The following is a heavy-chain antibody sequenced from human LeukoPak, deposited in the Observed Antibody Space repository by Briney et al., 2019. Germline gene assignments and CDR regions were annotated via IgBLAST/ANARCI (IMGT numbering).Heavy chain of an antibody. V-gene: IGHV4-59*12. Sequence: SETLSLTCTVSGGSISSYYWSWIRQPPGRGLEWIGYIYYSGSTNYNPSLKSRVTISVDTSKNQFSLKLSSVTAADTAVYYCATRVVRGNMWSAFDIWGQGTMVTVSS. J-gene: IGHJ3*02. CDR3: ATRVVRGNMWSAFDI. D-gene: IGHD3-10*01. CDR2: IYYSGST. CDR1: GGSISSYY.